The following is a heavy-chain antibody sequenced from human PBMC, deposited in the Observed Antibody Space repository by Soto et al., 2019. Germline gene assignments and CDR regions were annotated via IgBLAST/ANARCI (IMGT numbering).Heavy chain of an antibody. CDR3: APQPGIAVAH. CDR2: ISWNSGSI. CDR1: GFTFDDYA. Sequence: EVQLVESGGGLVQPGRSLRLSFAASGFTFDDYAMHWVRQAPGKGLEWVSGISWNSGSIGYADSVKGRFTISRDNAKNSLYLQMNSLRAEDTALYYCAPQPGIAVAHWGQGTLVTVSS. V-gene: IGHV3-9*01. J-gene: IGHJ4*02. D-gene: IGHD6-19*01.